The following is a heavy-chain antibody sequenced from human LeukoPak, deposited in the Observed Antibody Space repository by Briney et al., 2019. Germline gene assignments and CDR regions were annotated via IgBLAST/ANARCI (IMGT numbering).Heavy chain of an antibody. D-gene: IGHD3-10*02. V-gene: IGHV3-48*03. CDR2: IRSNGGMI. J-gene: IGHJ6*04. CDR1: GFTFRSYE. Sequence: GGSLRLSCAASGFTFRSYEMNWVRQAPGKGLEWVSNIRSNGGMIHYAESVRGRFTISRDNAKNLLYLQMNSLRAEDTAVYYCAELGITMIGGVWGKGTTVTISS. CDR3: AELGITMIGGV.